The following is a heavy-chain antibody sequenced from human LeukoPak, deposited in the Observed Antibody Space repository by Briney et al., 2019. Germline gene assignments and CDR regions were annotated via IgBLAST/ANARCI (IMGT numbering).Heavy chain of an antibody. J-gene: IGHJ4*02. Sequence: ASVKVSCKASGYTFTSYGISWVRQAPGQGLEWMGWISAYNGNTNYAQKLQGRVTMITDTSTSTAYMELRSLRSDDTAVYYCARDKFLVGWELLYYFDYWGQGTLVTVSS. CDR1: GYTFTSYG. V-gene: IGHV1-18*01. D-gene: IGHD1-26*01. CDR2: ISAYNGNT. CDR3: ARDKFLVGWELLYYFDY.